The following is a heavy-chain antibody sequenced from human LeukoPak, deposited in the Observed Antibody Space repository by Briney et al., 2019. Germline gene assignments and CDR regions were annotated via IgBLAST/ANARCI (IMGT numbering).Heavy chain of an antibody. CDR1: GYTFSDYY. J-gene: IGHJ4*02. D-gene: IGHD1-1*01. CDR2: VDPENGET. CDR3: ARWASATGFFDY. V-gene: IGHV1-69-2*01. Sequence: ASVKLSCKASGYTFSDYYIHWIQQGPGKGLEWMGRVDPENGETLYAQKFRGRVTFTADTSTETTYMEISGLGSEDTAVYFCARWASATGFFDYWGQGALVTVSS.